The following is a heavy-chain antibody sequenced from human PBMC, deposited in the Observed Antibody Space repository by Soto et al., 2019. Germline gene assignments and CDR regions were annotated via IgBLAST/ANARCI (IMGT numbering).Heavy chain of an antibody. CDR1: GGSFSGYY. CDR2: IKERGST. D-gene: IGHD3-10*01. Sequence: QVQLQQWGAGLLKPSETLSLTCAVYGGSFSGYYWSWIRQPPGKGLEWIGEIKERGSTKYKPSLKSPVTMSVDTTKNQFSLKLSSVTAADKSVYYFASCSILSYGELSRRGDPYYYMDVWGKGTTVTVSS. V-gene: IGHV4-34*01. CDR3: ASCSILSYGELSRRGDPYYYMDV. J-gene: IGHJ6*03.